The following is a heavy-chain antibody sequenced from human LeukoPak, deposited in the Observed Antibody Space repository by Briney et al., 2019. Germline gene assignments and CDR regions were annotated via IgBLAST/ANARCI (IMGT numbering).Heavy chain of an antibody. CDR2: IIPILGIA. CDR1: GGTFSSYA. Sequence: SVRVSCKASGGTFSSYAISWVRQAPGQGLEWMGRIIPILGIANYAQKFQGRVTITADKSTSTAYMELSSLRSEDTAVYYCATDDSSGYYSTAPFDYWGQGTLVTVSS. J-gene: IGHJ4*02. D-gene: IGHD3-22*01. CDR3: ATDDSSGYYSTAPFDY. V-gene: IGHV1-69*04.